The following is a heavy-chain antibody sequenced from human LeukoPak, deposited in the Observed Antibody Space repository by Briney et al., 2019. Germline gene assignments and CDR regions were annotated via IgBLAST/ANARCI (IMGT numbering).Heavy chain of an antibody. J-gene: IGHJ4*02. Sequence: SETLSLTCTLSGDSIGSYYWNWIRQPPGKGLEWIGKIYYSGSTNYNPYLKSRVTISIDTSKNQFSLKLTSVSAADTAVYYCARDPGGSGHYSNIFDYWGPGTLVTVSS. CDR3: ARDPGGSGHYSNIFDY. CDR1: GDSIGSYY. D-gene: IGHD3-10*01. CDR2: IYYSGST. V-gene: IGHV4-59*01.